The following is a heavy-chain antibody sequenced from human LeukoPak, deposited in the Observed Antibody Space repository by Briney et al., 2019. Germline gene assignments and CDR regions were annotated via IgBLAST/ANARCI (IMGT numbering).Heavy chain of an antibody. Sequence: SETLSLTCTVSGDSISSSSNWWGWIRQPPGKGLEWIGHIKSSGSPNYHPPLKSRVTISVDTSKNQFSLKLSSVTAADTAVYYCARGGYDAFDIWGQGTMVTVSS. J-gene: IGHJ3*02. V-gene: IGHV4-39*07. CDR3: ARGGYDAFDI. CDR2: IKSSGSP. CDR1: GDSISSSSNW. D-gene: IGHD6-25*01.